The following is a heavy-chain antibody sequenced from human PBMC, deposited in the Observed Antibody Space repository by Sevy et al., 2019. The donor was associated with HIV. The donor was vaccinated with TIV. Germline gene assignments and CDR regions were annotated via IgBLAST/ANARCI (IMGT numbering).Heavy chain of an antibody. CDR1: GXXFXXYY. V-gene: IGHV3-11*06. CDR2: ISXSXSYT. D-gene: IGHD6-13*01. CDR3: ARDSSSFXTRXNXFDP. Sequence: GGSLRLSCAASGXXFXXYYMSWIRQAPGKXLEWVSYISXSXSYTNYADSVKGRFTISRDNAKNSLYLQMNSLRAEDTAVYYCARDSSSFXTRXNXFDPWGQGTLVTVSS. J-gene: IGHJ5*02.